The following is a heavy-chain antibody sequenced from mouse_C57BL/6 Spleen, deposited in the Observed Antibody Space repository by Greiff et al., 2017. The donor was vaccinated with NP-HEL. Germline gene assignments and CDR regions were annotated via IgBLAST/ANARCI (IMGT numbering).Heavy chain of an antibody. J-gene: IGHJ2*01. CDR3: ARYYYYFDY. CDR1: GFTFSDYY. CDR2: INYDGSST. D-gene: IGHD1-1*01. Sequence: EVKLVESEGGLVQPGSSMKLSCTASGFTFSDYYMAWVRQVPEKGLEWVANINYDGSSTYYLDSLKSRFIISRDNAKNILYLQKSSLKSEDTATYYCARYYYYFDYWGQGTTLTVSS. V-gene: IGHV5-16*01.